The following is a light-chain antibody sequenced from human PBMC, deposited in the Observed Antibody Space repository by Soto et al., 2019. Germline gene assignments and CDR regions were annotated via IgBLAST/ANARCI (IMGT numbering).Light chain of an antibody. Sequence: EIVLTQSPFTLSLSPGERATLSCRASQSVSSSYLAWYQQKPGQAPRLLIYGASSRATGIPDRFSGSGSGTDFTLTISRLEPEDFAVYYCQQYGSLWTFGQGTKVDIK. CDR2: GAS. CDR1: QSVSSSY. CDR3: QQYGSLWT. V-gene: IGKV3-20*01. J-gene: IGKJ1*01.